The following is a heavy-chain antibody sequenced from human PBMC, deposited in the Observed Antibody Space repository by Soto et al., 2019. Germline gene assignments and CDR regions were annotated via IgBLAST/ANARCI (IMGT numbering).Heavy chain of an antibody. CDR1: GFTFSSYG. Sequence: QVQLVESGGGVVQPGRSLRLSCAASGFTFSSYGMHWVRQAPGKGLEWVAVISYDGSNKYYADSVKGRFTISRDNSKNTLYMQMNSLRAEDTAVYYCAKADSGYGYLDYWGQGTLVTVSS. V-gene: IGHV3-30*18. D-gene: IGHD5-12*01. J-gene: IGHJ4*02. CDR2: ISYDGSNK. CDR3: AKADSGYGYLDY.